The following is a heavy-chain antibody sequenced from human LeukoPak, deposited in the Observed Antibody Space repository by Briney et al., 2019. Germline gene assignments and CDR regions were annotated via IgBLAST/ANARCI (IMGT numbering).Heavy chain of an antibody. CDR3: ARVRGSSSV. CDR1: GGSFSGYY. Sequence: SETLSLTCAVYGGSFSGYYWSWIRQPPGKGLEWIGEINHSGSTNYNPSLKSRVTISVGTSKNQFSLKLSSVTAADTAVYYCARVRGSSSVWDQGTLVTVSS. V-gene: IGHV4-34*01. J-gene: IGHJ4*02. CDR2: INHSGST. D-gene: IGHD6-6*01.